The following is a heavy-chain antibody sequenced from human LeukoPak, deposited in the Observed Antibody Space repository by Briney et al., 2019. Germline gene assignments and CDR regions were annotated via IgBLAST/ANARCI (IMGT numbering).Heavy chain of an antibody. CDR3: ARERSGSEIFARSFDI. Sequence: SETLSLTCGVYGGSFSGYYWSWIRQPPGKGLEWIGEIYHSGSTNYNPSLKSRITISVDMSKNQFSLKLSSVTAADTAVYYCARERSGSEIFARSFDIWGQGTMVTVSS. V-gene: IGHV4-34*01. D-gene: IGHD3-3*01. J-gene: IGHJ3*02. CDR1: GGSFSGYY. CDR2: IYHSGST.